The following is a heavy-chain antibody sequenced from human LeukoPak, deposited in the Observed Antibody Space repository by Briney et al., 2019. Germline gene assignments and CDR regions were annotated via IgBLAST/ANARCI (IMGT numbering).Heavy chain of an antibody. V-gene: IGHV4-59*08. Sequence: SETLSLTCTVSGGSISSYYWSWIRQPPGKGLEWIGYIYYSGSTNYNPSLKSRVTISVDTSKNQFSLKLSSVTAADTAVYYCARHNALSNFDYWGQGTLVTVSS. J-gene: IGHJ4*02. CDR1: GGSISSYY. CDR3: ARHNALSNFDY. CDR2: IYYSGST.